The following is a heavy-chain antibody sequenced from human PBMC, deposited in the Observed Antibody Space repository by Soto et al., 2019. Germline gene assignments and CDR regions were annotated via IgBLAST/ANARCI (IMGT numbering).Heavy chain of an antibody. J-gene: IGHJ5*02. CDR3: AKGRVVYAMSPWFDP. CDR1: GFTFSSYA. Sequence: GGSRRRPCAASGFTFSSYAMSWVRQAPGKGLEWVSAISGSGGSTYYADSVKGRFTISRDNSKNTLYLQMNSLRAEDTAVYYCAKGRVVYAMSPWFDPWGQGTLVTVSS. V-gene: IGHV3-23*01. D-gene: IGHD2-8*02. CDR2: ISGSGGST.